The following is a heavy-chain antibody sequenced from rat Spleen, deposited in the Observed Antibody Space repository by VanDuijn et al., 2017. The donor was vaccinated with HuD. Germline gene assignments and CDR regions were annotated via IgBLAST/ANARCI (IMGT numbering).Heavy chain of an antibody. V-gene: IGHV5-29*01. CDR3: TGPFDY. J-gene: IGHJ2*01. Sequence: EVQLVESGGGLVQPGRSLKLSCAASGFTFSNYGMAWVRQAPTKGLEWVASITNGGGRLYYSDSVKGRFNISRENAKSTLYLQMNSLRSEDTATYYCTGPFDYWGQGVMVTVSS. CDR1: GFTFSNYG. CDR2: ITNGGGRL. D-gene: IGHD1-4*01.